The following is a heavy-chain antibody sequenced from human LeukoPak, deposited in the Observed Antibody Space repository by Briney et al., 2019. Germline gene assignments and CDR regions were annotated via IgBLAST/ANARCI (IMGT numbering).Heavy chain of an antibody. D-gene: IGHD3-10*01. CDR2: INPNSGGT. CDR3: AREGMVRGVIPMDV. V-gene: IGHV1-2*02. CDR1: GYTFTGYY. J-gene: IGHJ6*03. Sequence: GASVKVSCKASGYTFTGYYMHWVRQAPGQGLEWMGWINPNSGGTNYAQKFQGRVTMTRDTSISTAYMELSRLRSDDTAVYYCAREGMVRGVIPMDVWGKGTTVTVSS.